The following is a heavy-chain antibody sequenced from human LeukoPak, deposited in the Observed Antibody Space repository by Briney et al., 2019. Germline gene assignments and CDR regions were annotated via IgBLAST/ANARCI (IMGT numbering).Heavy chain of an antibody. CDR2: IYYSGST. V-gene: IGHV4-39*01. CDR3: ARHKYYYDSSGYYYYFDY. D-gene: IGHD3-22*01. Sequence: PSETPSLTCTVSGGSISSSSYYWGWIRQPPGKGLEGIGSIYYSGSTYYNPSLKSRVTISVDTSKNQFSLKLSSVTAADTAVYYCARHKYYYDSSGYYYYFDYWGQGTLVTVSS. J-gene: IGHJ4*02. CDR1: GGSISSSSYY.